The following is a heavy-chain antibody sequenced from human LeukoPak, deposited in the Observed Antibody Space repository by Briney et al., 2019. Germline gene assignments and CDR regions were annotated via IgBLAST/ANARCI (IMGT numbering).Heavy chain of an antibody. Sequence: ASVKVSCKASGYTFTSYDINWVRQATGQGLEWMGWMNPNSGNTGYAQKFQGRVTITRNTSISTAYMGLSSLRSEDTAVYYCARGPSGSYSTDYWGQGTLVTVSS. CDR3: ARGPSGSYSTDY. CDR1: GYTFTSYD. CDR2: MNPNSGNT. J-gene: IGHJ4*02. D-gene: IGHD1-26*01. V-gene: IGHV1-8*03.